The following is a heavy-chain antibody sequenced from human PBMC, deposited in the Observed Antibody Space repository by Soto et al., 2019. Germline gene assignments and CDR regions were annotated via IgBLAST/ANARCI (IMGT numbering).Heavy chain of an antibody. D-gene: IGHD2-2*01. CDR1: GGSISSGDYY. CDR2: IYYSGST. V-gene: IGHV4-61*08. Sequence: SETLSLTCTVSGGSISSGDYYWSWIRQPPGKGLEWIGYIYYSGSTNYNPSLQSRVTISVDTSKNQFSLKLSSVTAADTAVYYCARAVLPATAPFDYWGQGTLVTVSS. CDR3: ARAVLPATAPFDY. J-gene: IGHJ4*02.